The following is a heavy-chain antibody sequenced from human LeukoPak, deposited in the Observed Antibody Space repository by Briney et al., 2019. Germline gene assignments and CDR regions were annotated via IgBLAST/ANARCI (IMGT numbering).Heavy chain of an antibody. Sequence: SETLSLTCAVYGGSFSGYYWSWIRQPPGKGLEWIGEINHSGSTNYNPSLKSRVTISVDTSKNQFSLKLSSVTAADTAVYYCARGPGAVYGWNYFDYWGQGTLVTVSS. CDR3: ARGPGAVYGWNYFDY. CDR2: INHSGST. D-gene: IGHD3-10*01. V-gene: IGHV4-34*01. CDR1: GGSFSGYY. J-gene: IGHJ4*02.